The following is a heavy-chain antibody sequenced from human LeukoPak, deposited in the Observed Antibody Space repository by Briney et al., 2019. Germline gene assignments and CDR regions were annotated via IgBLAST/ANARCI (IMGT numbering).Heavy chain of an antibody. CDR1: GGSISSGDYY. Sequence: SQTPSLTCTVSGGSISSGDYYWSWIRQPPGKGLEWIGYIYYSGSTYYNPSLKSRVTISVDTSKNQFSLKLSSVTAADTAVYYCARAPFMITFGGVIVIPDAFDIWGQGTMVTVSS. J-gene: IGHJ3*02. D-gene: IGHD3-16*02. CDR2: IYYSGST. V-gene: IGHV4-30-4*01. CDR3: ARAPFMITFGGVIVIPDAFDI.